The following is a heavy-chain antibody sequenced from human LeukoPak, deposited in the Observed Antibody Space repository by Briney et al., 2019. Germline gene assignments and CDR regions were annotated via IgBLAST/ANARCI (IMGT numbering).Heavy chain of an antibody. V-gene: IGHV3-23*01. J-gene: IGHJ4*02. CDR2: ISGSGGST. CDR1: GFTFSSYA. Sequence: GGSLRLSCAASGFTFSSYAMSWVRQAPGKGLEWVSAISGSGGSTYYADSVKGRFTISRDNSKNTLYLQMNSLRAEDTAVYYCAKDRYSGSYYNVLDYWGQGTLVTVSS. CDR3: AKDRYSGSYYNVLDY. D-gene: IGHD1-26*01.